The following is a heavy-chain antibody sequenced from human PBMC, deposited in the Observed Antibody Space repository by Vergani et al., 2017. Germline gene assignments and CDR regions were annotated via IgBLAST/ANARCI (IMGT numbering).Heavy chain of an antibody. CDR1: GGTFSNYA. V-gene: IGHV1-69*01. CDR2: ISPIFGTV. D-gene: IGHD6-13*01. CDR3: VKDIAASGNYWYFDL. Sequence: QVQLVQSGAEVKKPGSSVKVSCKASGGTFSNYAISWVRQAPGQGLEWMGGISPIFGTVNYAQKFQGRVTITADESTTTAYMELSSLKSEDTAVYYCVKDIAASGNYWYFDLWGRGTLVTVSS. J-gene: IGHJ2*01.